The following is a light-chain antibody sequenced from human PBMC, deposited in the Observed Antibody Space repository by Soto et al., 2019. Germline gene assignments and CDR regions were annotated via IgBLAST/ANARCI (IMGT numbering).Light chain of an antibody. CDR1: SSDVGGYNY. CDR2: DVS. V-gene: IGLV2-14*01. CDR3: SSYTSSSTLYV. Sequence: SVLTQPASVSGSPGQSITISCTATSSDVGGYNYVYWYQQYPGKAPKLMIYDVSDRPSGVSNRFSGSKSGNTASLTISGLQAEDEAAYYCSSYTSSSTLYVFGTGTKLTVL. J-gene: IGLJ1*01.